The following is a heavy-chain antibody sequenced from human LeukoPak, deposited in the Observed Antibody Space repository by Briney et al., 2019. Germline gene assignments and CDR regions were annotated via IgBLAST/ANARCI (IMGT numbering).Heavy chain of an antibody. J-gene: IGHJ4*02. V-gene: IGHV3-9*01. CDR2: ISWNSDSI. CDR3: ARDYSPPHWSKNSGYFDS. D-gene: IGHD1-26*01. Sequence: PGRSLRLSCAASGITFDDYAMHWVRQAPGKGLEWVSGISWNSDSIGYADSVKGRFTISRDNAKNSLYLQMNSLRVEDTAVYYCARDYSPPHWSKNSGYFDSWGQGTLVTVSS. CDR1: GITFDDYA.